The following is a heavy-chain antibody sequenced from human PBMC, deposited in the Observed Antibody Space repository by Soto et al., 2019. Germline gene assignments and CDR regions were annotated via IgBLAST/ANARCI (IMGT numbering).Heavy chain of an antibody. CDR3: ARDLGGYASH. J-gene: IGHJ4*02. D-gene: IGHD3-16*01. CDR1: GFTFSNYW. CDR2: INTDGSTT. V-gene: IGHV3-74*01. Sequence: EVQLVESGGGLVQPGGSLRLSCAASGFTFSNYWMHWVRQAPGKGPVWVSRINTDGSTTNYADSVKGRFTISRDNAKNTLSLQTNSLGAEDTAVYYCARDLGGYASHWGQGTLVTVSS.